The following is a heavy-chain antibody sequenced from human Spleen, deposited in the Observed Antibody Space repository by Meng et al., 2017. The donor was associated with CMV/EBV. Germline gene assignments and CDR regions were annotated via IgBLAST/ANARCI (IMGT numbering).Heavy chain of an antibody. CDR3: ARDFFLAAPFGRSGTDV. J-gene: IGHJ6*02. V-gene: IGHV3-74*01. CDR2: INTGGSTT. Sequence: GGSLRLSCAASGFTISSYWMHWVRQAPGKGLVWVSRINTGGSTTNYADSVKGRFTISRDNAKNSLYLQMNSLRAEDTAVYYCARDFFLAAPFGRSGTDVWGQGTTVTVSS. D-gene: IGHD6-6*01. CDR1: GFTISSYW.